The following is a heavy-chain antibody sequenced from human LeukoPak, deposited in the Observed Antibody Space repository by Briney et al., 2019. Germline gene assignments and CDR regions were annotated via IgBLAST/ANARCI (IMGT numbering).Heavy chain of an antibody. J-gene: IGHJ4*02. CDR1: GFTFDDYA. V-gene: IGHV3-9*01. Sequence: TGRSLRLSCAASGFTFDDYAMHWVRQGPGKGLEWISGITWNTDTIGYADSVMGRFTISRDNAKNSLYLQMNSLRAEDTAVYYCAKDRAGYCSGGSCSTFDYWGQGTLVTVSS. CDR3: AKDRAGYCSGGSCSTFDY. CDR2: ITWNTDTI. D-gene: IGHD2-15*01.